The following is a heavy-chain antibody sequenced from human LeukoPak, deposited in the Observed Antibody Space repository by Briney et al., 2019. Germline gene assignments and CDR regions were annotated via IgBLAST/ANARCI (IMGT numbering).Heavy chain of an antibody. Sequence: GESLKISCKGSGYSFTGYWIGWVRQMPGKGLEWMGIIYPGDSDARYSLSFQGQVTISADKSISTAYLQWHSRKASDTAVYYCAKTPRAYTYGTYDYRGQGTLVTVSS. CDR2: IYPGDSDA. CDR1: GYSFTGYW. CDR3: AKTPRAYTYGTYDY. D-gene: IGHD5-18*01. V-gene: IGHV5-51*01. J-gene: IGHJ4*01.